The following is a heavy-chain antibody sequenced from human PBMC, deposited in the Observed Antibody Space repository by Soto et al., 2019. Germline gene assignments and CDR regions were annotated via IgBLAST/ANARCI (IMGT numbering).Heavy chain of an antibody. Sequence: ASVKVSCKASGYTFTGYYMDWVRQAPGQGLEWMGWINPNSGGTNYAQKFQGWVTMTRDTSISTAYMELSRLRSDDTAVYYCARGLTGTRTGPLDAFDIWGQGTMVTVSS. CDR1: GYTFTGYY. CDR2: INPNSGGT. CDR3: ARGLTGTRTGPLDAFDI. J-gene: IGHJ3*02. V-gene: IGHV1-2*04. D-gene: IGHD1-7*01.